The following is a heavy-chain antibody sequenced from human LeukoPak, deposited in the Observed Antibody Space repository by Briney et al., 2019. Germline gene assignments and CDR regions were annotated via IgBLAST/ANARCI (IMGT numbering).Heavy chain of an antibody. Sequence: NPGGSLRLSCAASGFTFSSYSMNWVRQAPGKGLEWVSSISSGSNIIYYADSVKGRFTISRDNAKNSLYLQMNSLRAEDTAVYYCARTKQWLDDAFDIWGQGTMVTVSS. J-gene: IGHJ3*02. V-gene: IGHV3-21*01. CDR2: ISSGSNII. CDR3: ARTKQWLDDAFDI. CDR1: GFTFSSYS. D-gene: IGHD6-19*01.